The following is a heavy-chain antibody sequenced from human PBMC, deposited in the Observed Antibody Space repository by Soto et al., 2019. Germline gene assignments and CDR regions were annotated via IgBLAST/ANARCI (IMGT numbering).Heavy chain of an antibody. CDR2: MNPNSGNT. J-gene: IGHJ4*02. CDR3: ARPYYNGYDFADPIDF. CDR1: GYTFTSYD. Sequence: ASVKVSFKASGYTFTSYDINWVRQATGQGLEWMGWMNPNSGNTGYAQKFQGRVTMTRNTSISTAYMELSSLRSEDTAVYYCARPYYNGYDFADPIDFWGQGTLVTVSS. V-gene: IGHV1-8*01. D-gene: IGHD5-12*01.